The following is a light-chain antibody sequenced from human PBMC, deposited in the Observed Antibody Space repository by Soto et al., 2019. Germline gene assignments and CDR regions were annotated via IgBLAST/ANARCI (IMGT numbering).Light chain of an antibody. Sequence: EIVMTQSPATLSVSPGERATLSCRASQSVSRNLAWYQQKPGQAPRLLIYGASTRATGIPARFSGSGSGTEFALTISSLQSEDFAVYYCQEYENWPPLTFGGGTKVEIK. CDR2: GAS. V-gene: IGKV3-15*01. J-gene: IGKJ4*01. CDR1: QSVSRN. CDR3: QEYENWPPLT.